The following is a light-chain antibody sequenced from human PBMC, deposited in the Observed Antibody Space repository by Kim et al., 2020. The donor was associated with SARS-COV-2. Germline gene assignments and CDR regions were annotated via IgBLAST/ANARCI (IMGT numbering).Light chain of an antibody. Sequence: EIVMTQSPATLSASPGERATLSCRASQSVNSDLAWYQQKAGQAPRLLIYGASTRATGIPARFSGTGSGTEFTLTISSLYSEDSAFYYCPNYYGGTTLTFAGGRKVYIK. V-gene: IGKV3-15*01. CDR2: GAS. CDR1: QSVNSD. CDR3: PNYYGGTTLT. J-gene: IGKJ4*01.